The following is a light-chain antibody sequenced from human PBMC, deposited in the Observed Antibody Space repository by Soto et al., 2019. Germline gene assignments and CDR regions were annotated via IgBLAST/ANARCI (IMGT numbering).Light chain of an antibody. V-gene: IGKV1D-13*01. CDR2: DAS. J-gene: IGKJ4*01. Sequence: AIQVTQSPSSLSASVGDRVTITCRASQDIRNELSWYQQKPGRAPKFLIYDASSLESGVPSRFSGSGSGTEFTLTISNLQPDDFATYYCQQYDNYPLTFGGGTKVDIK. CDR1: QDIRNE. CDR3: QQYDNYPLT.